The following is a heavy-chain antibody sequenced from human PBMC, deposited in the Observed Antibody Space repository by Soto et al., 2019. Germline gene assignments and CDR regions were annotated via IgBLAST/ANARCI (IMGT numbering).Heavy chain of an antibody. CDR2: ISSNGGRT. Sequence: GGSLRLSCAASGFTFSVYAMSWVRQAPGKGLEWVSAISSNGGRTFYADSLRGRFTISRDNSKSALHLQMNNLRAEDTAIYYCAKYSELPYEAYLQQWGQGTLVTVSS. CDR1: GFTFSVYA. CDR3: AKYSELPYEAYLQQ. V-gene: IGHV3-23*01. J-gene: IGHJ1*01. D-gene: IGHD1-7*01.